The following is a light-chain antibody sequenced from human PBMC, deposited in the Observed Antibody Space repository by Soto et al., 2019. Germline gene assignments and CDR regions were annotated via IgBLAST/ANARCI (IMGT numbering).Light chain of an antibody. Sequence: EILVTQSPVTLSVSPGERATLSCRASQSVGSNLAWYQQKPGQAPRLLIYGASTRATGVPPRFSGSGSGTDFTLTISRLEPEDFTVYYCQHYATSSLPFCGGTKVDTK. J-gene: IGKJ4*01. CDR1: QSVGSN. CDR2: GAS. CDR3: QHYATSSLP. V-gene: IGKV3-15*01.